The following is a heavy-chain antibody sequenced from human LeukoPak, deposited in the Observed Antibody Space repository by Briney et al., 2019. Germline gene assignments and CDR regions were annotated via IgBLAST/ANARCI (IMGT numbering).Heavy chain of an antibody. J-gene: IGHJ6*02. CDR1: GGTFSSYA. Sequence: ASVKVSCKASGGTFSSYAISWVRQAPGQGLEWMGGIIPIFGTANYARKFQGRVTITADESTSTAYMELSSLRSEDTAVYYCARGFSGYYSNYYYGMDVWGQGTTVTVSS. CDR3: ARGFSGYYSNYYYGMDV. D-gene: IGHD3-22*01. V-gene: IGHV1-69*13. CDR2: IIPIFGTA.